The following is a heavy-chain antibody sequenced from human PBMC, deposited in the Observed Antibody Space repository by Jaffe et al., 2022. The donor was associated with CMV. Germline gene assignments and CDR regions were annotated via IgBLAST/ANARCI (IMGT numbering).Heavy chain of an antibody. CDR2: INSDGSST. V-gene: IGHV3-74*01. J-gene: IGHJ4*02. CDR1: GFTFSSYW. D-gene: IGHD2-21*01. CDR3: ASFSAIQVPNLVDY. Sequence: EVQLVESGGGLVQPGGSLRLSCAASGFTFSSYWMHWVRQAPGKGLVWVSRINSDGSSTSYADSVKGRFTISRDNAKNTLYLQMNSLRAEDTAVYYCASFSAIQVPNLVDYWGQGTLVTVSS.